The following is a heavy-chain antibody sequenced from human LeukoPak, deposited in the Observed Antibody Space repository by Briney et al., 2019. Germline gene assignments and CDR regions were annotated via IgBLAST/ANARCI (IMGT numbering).Heavy chain of an antibody. CDR3: ARGNRPLRPWFDP. Sequence: GASVKVSYKASGYTFTSYYMHWVRQAPGQGLEWMGIINPSGGSTSYAQKFQGRLTITRDTSASTAYMELSSLRSEDMAVYYCARGNRPLRPWFDPWGQGTLVTVSS. CDR2: INPSGGST. D-gene: IGHD1-14*01. V-gene: IGHV1-46*01. J-gene: IGHJ5*02. CDR1: GYTFTSYY.